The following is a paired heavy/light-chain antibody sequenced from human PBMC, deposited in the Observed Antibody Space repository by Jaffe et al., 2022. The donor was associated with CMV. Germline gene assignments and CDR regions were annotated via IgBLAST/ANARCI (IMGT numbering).Light chain of an antibody. CDR1: QSLLHSNGYKY. Sequence: DIVMTQSPLSLPVTPGEPASISCKSGQSLLHSNGYKYLDWYVQKPGQSPQLLIYLGSNRASGVSDRFSGSGSGTDFTLKISRVEAEDIGVYFCMQALQTPFTFGPGTKVDIK. CDR2: LGS. V-gene: IGKV2-28*01. CDR3: MQALQTPFT. J-gene: IGKJ3*01.
Heavy chain of an antibody. D-gene: IGHD6-19*01. CDR1: GYNFPDYW. V-gene: IGHV5-10-1*03. J-gene: IGHJ6*03. CDR2: IDPSDSYT. Sequence: EVQLVQSGAEVKKSGESLRISCKASGYNFPDYWISWVRQLPGKGLEWMGRIDPSDSYTDYSPSFQGRVTMSIDKSITVAYLQWSNLKASDTAIYYCARRLGGWGYMDVWGKGTTVSVSS. CDR3: ARRLGGWGYMDV.